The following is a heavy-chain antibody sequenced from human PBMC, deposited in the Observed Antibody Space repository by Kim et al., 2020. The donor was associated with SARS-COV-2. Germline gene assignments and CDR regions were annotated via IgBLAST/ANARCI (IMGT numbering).Heavy chain of an antibody. Sequence: NYADSVKGRFTISRDNAKNTFYLEMNSLRAEDTAVYYCAKDYWGVATIDYWGQGTLVTVS. J-gene: IGHJ4*02. V-gene: IGHV3-74*01. D-gene: IGHD5-12*01. CDR3: AKDYWGVATIDY.